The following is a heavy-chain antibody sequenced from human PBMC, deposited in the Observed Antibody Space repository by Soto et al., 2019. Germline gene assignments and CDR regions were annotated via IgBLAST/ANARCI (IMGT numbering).Heavy chain of an antibody. Sequence: QVQLVQSGAEVKKPGSSVKVSCKASGGTFSSYAISWVRQAPGQGLEWMGGIIPIFGTADYAQKFQGGVTITAHESTSAAYMELSSLRSEDTAVYYCARDGGVYDYSPFDYWGQGTLVTVSS. CDR1: GGTFSSYA. J-gene: IGHJ4*02. CDR3: ARDGGVYDYSPFDY. V-gene: IGHV1-69*12. D-gene: IGHD4-4*01. CDR2: IIPIFGTA.